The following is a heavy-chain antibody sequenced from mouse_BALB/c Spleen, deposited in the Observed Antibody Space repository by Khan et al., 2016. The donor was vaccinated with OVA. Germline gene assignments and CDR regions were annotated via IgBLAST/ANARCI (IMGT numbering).Heavy chain of an antibody. CDR2: IYPGSDNA. V-gene: IGHV1-81*01. D-gene: IGHD2-3*01. Sequence: QVQLQQSGPELVKPGASVKMSCKASGYTFTYYVITWVKQRTGQGLEWIGEIYPGSDNAYYTERFKGKATLTADKSSNTTHMQLSSLESEDSAFYFCARVDGYYVYLDYWGKGTTLTVSS. J-gene: IGHJ2*01. CDR3: ARVDGYYVYLDY. CDR1: GYTFTYYV.